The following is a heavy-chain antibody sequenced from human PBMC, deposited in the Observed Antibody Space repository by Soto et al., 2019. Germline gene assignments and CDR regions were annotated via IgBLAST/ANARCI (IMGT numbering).Heavy chain of an antibody. CDR3: AKAREDPHWGSYRYRDILDN. J-gene: IGHJ4*02. CDR1: GFTFSSYA. D-gene: IGHD3-16*02. V-gene: IGHV3-23*01. Sequence: EVQLLESGGGLVQPGGSLRLSCAASGFTFSSYAMSWVRQAPGKGLEWVSAISGSGGSTYYADSVKGRFTISRDNSKNTLYLQMNSLRAEDTAVYYCAKAREDPHWGSYRYRDILDNWGQGTLVTVSS. CDR2: ISGSGGST.